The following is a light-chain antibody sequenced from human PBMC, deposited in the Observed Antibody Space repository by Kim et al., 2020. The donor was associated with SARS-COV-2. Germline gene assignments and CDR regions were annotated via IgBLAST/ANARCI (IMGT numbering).Light chain of an antibody. CDR2: EFS. CDR1: SSDVGNYNL. CDR3: CSYAGSSTPYV. J-gene: IGLJ1*01. Sequence: QSALTQPASVSGSPGQSITISCTGTSSDVGNYNLVSWYQQHPGKAPKLMIYEFSKRPSGVSNRFSGSKSGNTASLTISGLQAEDEADYYCCSYAGSSTPYVFGTGTKVTVL. V-gene: IGLV2-23*02.